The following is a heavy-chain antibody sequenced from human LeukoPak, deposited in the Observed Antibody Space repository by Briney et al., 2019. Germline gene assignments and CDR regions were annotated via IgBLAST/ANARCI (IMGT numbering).Heavy chain of an antibody. Sequence: PGGSLRLSCAASGITFSSYWMHWVRQAPGKGLVWVSRIKSDGSGTTYADSVKGRFTISRDNAKNTLYLQMNSLRAEDTAVYFCAREFRKPSTGDWGQGTLVTVSS. CDR2: IKSDGSGT. J-gene: IGHJ4*02. CDR1: GITFSSYW. CDR3: AREFRKPSTGD. V-gene: IGHV3-74*01. D-gene: IGHD1-14*01.